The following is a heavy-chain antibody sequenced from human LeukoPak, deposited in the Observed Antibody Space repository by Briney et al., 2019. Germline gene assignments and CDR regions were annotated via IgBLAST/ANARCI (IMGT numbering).Heavy chain of an antibody. V-gene: IGHV3-7*01. CDR1: GFTFTNFW. Sequence: GGSLRLSCAASGFTFTNFWMNWIRRAPGKGLEWVANIKQDGREKYYVDSMKGRFTISRDNAKNSLYLQMNSLRAEDTAVYYCARDLYYGSGTPSYSFDYWGQGTLVTVSS. CDR3: ARDLYYGSGTPSYSFDY. J-gene: IGHJ4*02. D-gene: IGHD3-10*01. CDR2: IKQDGREK.